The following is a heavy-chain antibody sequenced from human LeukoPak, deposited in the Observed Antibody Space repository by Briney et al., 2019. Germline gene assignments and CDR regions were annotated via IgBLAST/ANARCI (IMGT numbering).Heavy chain of an antibody. Sequence: SETLSLTCTVSGGSISSSSYYWGWIRQPPGKGLEWIGSIYYSGSTYYNPSLKSRVTISVDTSKNQFSLKLSSVTAADTALCYCARHSEMGELPWSYFDHWGRGILVAVSS. CDR3: ARHSEMGELPWSYFDH. CDR1: GGSISSSSYY. CDR2: IYYSGST. V-gene: IGHV4-39*01. J-gene: IGHJ4*02. D-gene: IGHD3-16*02.